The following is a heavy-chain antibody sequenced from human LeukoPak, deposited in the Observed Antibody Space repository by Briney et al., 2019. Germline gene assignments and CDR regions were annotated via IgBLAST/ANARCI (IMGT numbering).Heavy chain of an antibody. V-gene: IGHV3-30-3*01. J-gene: IGHJ4*02. Sequence: GGSLRLSCAASGFTFSSYAMHWVRQAPGKGLEWVAVISYDGSSKYYADSVKGRFTISRDNSKNTLYLQMNSLRAEDTAVYYCASPGDILTGTGYDYWGQGTLVTVSS. CDR2: ISYDGSSK. CDR1: GFTFSSYA. CDR3: ASPGDILTGTGYDY. D-gene: IGHD3-9*01.